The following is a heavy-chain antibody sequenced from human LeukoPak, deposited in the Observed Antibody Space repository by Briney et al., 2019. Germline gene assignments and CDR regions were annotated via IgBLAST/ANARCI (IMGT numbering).Heavy chain of an antibody. V-gene: IGHV3-66*04. Sequence: GGSLRLSCATSGFTVSSNYMSWVRQAPGKGLEWVSVIYSGGSTYYADSVKGRFTISRDNSKNTLYLQMNSLRAEDTAVYYCARRASGSYGYWGQGTLVTVSS. CDR1: GFTVSSNY. CDR2: IYSGGST. CDR3: ARRASGSYGY. J-gene: IGHJ4*02. D-gene: IGHD1-26*01.